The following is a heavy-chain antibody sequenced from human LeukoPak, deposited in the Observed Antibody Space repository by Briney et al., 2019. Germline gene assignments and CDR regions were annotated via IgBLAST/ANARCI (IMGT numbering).Heavy chain of an antibody. CDR3: ARGNYYDSSGYDYYYYGMDV. J-gene: IGHJ6*02. CDR1: GYTFTSYG. D-gene: IGHD3-22*01. CDR2: IIPIFGTA. V-gene: IGHV1-69*13. Sequence: SVKVSCKASGYTFTSYGISWVRQAPGQGLEWMGGIIPIFGTANYAQKFQGRVTITADESTSTAYMELSSLRSEDTAVYYCARGNYYDSSGYDYYYYGMDVWGQGTTVTVSS.